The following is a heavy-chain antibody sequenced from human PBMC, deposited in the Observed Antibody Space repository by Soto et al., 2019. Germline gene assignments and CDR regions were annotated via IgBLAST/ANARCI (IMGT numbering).Heavy chain of an antibody. CDR1: GFNFRGYG. CDR3: ARDGVGATTYFCYFDY. Sequence: QVQLVASGGGVVQPGRSLRLSCAASGFNFRGYGMHWVRQAPGKGLEWVAITRHDGSNTYYADSVRGRFTISRDNSKNTLYLQMNSLRVEYTAVYYCARDGVGATTYFCYFDYWGQGTPITVSS. V-gene: IGHV3-33*01. J-gene: IGHJ4*02. CDR2: TRHDGSNT. D-gene: IGHD1-26*01.